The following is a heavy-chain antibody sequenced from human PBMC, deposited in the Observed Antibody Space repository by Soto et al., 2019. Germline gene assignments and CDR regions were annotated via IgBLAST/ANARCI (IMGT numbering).Heavy chain of an antibody. CDR1: GFTFSSYG. CDR3: AKRLGGAARFLP. V-gene: IGHV3-30*18. J-gene: IGHJ4*02. D-gene: IGHD6-6*01. Sequence: PGGSLRLSCAASGFTFSSYGMHWVRQAPGKGLEWVAVISYDGSNKYYADSVKGRFTISRDNSKNTLYLQMNSLRAEDTAVYYCAKRLGGAARFLPGGQGTLVTVSS. CDR2: ISYDGSNK.